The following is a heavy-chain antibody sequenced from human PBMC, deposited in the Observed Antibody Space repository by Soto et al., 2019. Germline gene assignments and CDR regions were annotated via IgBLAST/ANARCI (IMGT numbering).Heavy chain of an antibody. J-gene: IGHJ4*02. V-gene: IGHV1-8*01. CDR2: MNPNSGNT. CDR1: GYTFTSYD. CDR3: ARGLRGRAGWLLGY. D-gene: IGHD3-22*01. Sequence: QVQLVQSGAEVKKPGASVKVSCKASGYTFTSYDIHWVRQATGQGLEWMGWMNPNSGNTGYAQKFQGRVTMTRNTSICTAYMELSSLRSEDTAVYYCARGLRGRAGWLLGYWGQGTLVTVSS.